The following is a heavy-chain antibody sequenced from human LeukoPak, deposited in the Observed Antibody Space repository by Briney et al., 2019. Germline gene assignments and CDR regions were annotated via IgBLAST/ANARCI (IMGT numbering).Heavy chain of an antibody. CDR1: GGSFSGYY. CDR3: ARVSFXXXXXYPYYFDY. Sequence: SETLSLTCAVYGGSFSGYYWSWIRQPPGKGLEWIGEINHSGSTNYNPSLKSRVTISVDTSKNQFSLKLSSVTAADTAVYYCARVSFXXXXXYPYYFDYWGQGTLVTVS. J-gene: IGHJ4*02. D-gene: IGHD3-16*01. V-gene: IGHV4-34*01. CDR2: INHSGST.